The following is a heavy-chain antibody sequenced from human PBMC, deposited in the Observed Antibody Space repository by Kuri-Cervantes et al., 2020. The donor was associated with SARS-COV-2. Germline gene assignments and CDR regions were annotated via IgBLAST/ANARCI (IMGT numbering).Heavy chain of an antibody. CDR2: ISGSGGST. Sequence: LSLTCAASGFTFSSYAMSWVRQAPGKGLEWVPAISGSGGSTYYADSVKGRFTISRDNSKNTLYLQMNSLRAEDTAVYYCAYGTYYDILTGYLDFDYWGQGTLVTVSS. D-gene: IGHD3-9*01. CDR3: AYGTYYDILTGYLDFDY. CDR1: GFTFSSYA. V-gene: IGHV3-23*01. J-gene: IGHJ4*02.